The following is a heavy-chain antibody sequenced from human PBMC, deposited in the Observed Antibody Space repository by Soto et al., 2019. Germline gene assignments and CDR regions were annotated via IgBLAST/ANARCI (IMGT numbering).Heavy chain of an antibody. Sequence: GGSLRLSCAASGFTFSSYGMHWVRQAPGKGLEWVAVISYDGSNKYYADSVKGRFTISRDNSKNTLYLQMNSLRAEDTAVYYCAKVVSGQQWLALDYWGQGTLVTVSS. CDR3: AKVVSGQQWLALDY. D-gene: IGHD6-19*01. J-gene: IGHJ4*02. V-gene: IGHV3-30*18. CDR1: GFTFSSYG. CDR2: ISYDGSNK.